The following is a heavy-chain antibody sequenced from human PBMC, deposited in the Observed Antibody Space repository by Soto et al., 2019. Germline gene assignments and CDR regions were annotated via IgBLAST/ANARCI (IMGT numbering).Heavy chain of an antibody. CDR3: AGDGRLGSSWSLAL. Sequence: QVQLVESGGGVVQPGRSLRLSCAASGFTFSSYAMHWVRQAPGKGLEWVAVISYDGSNKYYADSVKGRFTISRDNSKNTLYLQMNSLRAEDTAVYSCAGDGRLGSSWSLALWGRGALVTVSS. D-gene: IGHD7-27*01. J-gene: IGHJ2*01. V-gene: IGHV3-30-3*01. CDR1: GFTFSSYA. CDR2: ISYDGSNK.